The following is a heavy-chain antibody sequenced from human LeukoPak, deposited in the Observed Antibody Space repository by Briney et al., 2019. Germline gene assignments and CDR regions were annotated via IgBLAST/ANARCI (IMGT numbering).Heavy chain of an antibody. CDR1: GGSISSHY. CDR3: ARRIAARPDGWFDP. D-gene: IGHD6-6*01. J-gene: IGHJ5*02. Sequence: PSETLSLTCTVSGGSISSHYWSWIRQPPGKGLEWIGYIYYSGSTNYNPSLKSRVTISVDTSKNQFSLKLSSVTAADTAVYYCARRIAARPDGWFDPWGQGTLVTVSS. V-gene: IGHV4-59*11. CDR2: IYYSGST.